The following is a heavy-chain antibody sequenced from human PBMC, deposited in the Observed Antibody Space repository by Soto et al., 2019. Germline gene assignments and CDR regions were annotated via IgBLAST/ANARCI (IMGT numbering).Heavy chain of an antibody. Sequence: GGSLRLSCAASGFTVSSNYMSWVRQAPGKGLEWVSVIYSGGSTYYADSVKGRFTISRDNSKNTLYLQMNSLRAEDTAVYYCASYRYYDFWSGYYPHGATYHGMDVWGQGTTVTVSS. CDR1: GFTVSSNY. CDR2: IYSGGST. J-gene: IGHJ6*02. D-gene: IGHD3-3*01. V-gene: IGHV3-66*01. CDR3: ASYRYYDFWSGYYPHGATYHGMDV.